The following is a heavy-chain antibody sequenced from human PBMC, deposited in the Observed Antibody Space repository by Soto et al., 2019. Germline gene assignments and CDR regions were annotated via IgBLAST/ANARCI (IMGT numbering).Heavy chain of an antibody. Sequence: PXATLSLPFTVSGGSVKIGRYSWSWIQQPPGKGLEWIGYVYHTGRTSYNPSLKSRVSISMDTSKNQFSLNLDSVTAADTAVYFCARDFAYFDSCGQGTLVTVSS. CDR2: VYHTGRT. CDR1: GGSVKIGRYS. V-gene: IGHV4-61*01. CDR3: ARDFAYFDS. D-gene: IGHD3-3*01. J-gene: IGHJ4*02.